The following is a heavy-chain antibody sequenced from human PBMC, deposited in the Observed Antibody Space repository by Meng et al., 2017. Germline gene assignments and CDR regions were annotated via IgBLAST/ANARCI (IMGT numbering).Heavy chain of an antibody. CDR3: ATMVGGSYFYAFDI. CDR1: GYTLTELS. J-gene: IGHJ3*02. CDR2: FDPEDGET. D-gene: IGHD1-26*01. V-gene: IGHV1-24*01. Sequence: ASVKVSCKVSGYTLTELSMHWVRQAPGKGLEWMGGFDPEDGETIYAQKFQGRVTMTEDTSTDTAYMELSSLRSEDTAVYYCATMVGGSYFYAFDIWGQGTMVTVSS.